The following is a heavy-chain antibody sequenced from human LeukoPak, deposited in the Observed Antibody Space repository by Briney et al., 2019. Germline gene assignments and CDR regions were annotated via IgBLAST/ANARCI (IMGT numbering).Heavy chain of an antibody. CDR3: ARDGSNWSNDYYHGVDV. D-gene: IGHD4-11*01. Sequence: SETLSLTCTVSGGSIRSYYWSWIRQPPGKGLEWIGYIYYTGSTNYNPSLKSRVTISVDTSKNQFSLKLSSVTAADTAVYYCARDGSNWSNDYYHGVDVWGQGTTVTVSS. V-gene: IGHV4-59*01. CDR1: GGSIRSYY. J-gene: IGHJ6*02. CDR2: IYYTGST.